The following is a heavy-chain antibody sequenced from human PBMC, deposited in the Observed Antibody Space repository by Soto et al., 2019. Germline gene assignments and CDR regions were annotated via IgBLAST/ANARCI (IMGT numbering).Heavy chain of an antibody. J-gene: IGHJ4*02. CDR1: GGSMISYY. D-gene: IGHD6-13*01. CDR3: AMAAMGGSSWPFDY. Sequence: PSETLSLTCTVSGGSMISYYWSWIRQPPGRGLEWIGFIYYAGSTKYNPSLNSRVTISVDTSKNQFSLTVTSVTAADTAVYYCAMAAMGGSSWPFDYWGQGTLVTVSS. CDR2: IYYAGST. V-gene: IGHV4-59*08.